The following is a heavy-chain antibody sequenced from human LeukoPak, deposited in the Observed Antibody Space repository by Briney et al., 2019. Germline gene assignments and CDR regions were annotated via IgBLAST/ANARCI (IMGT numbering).Heavy chain of an antibody. CDR1: GYTFTSYG. D-gene: IGHD3-22*01. J-gene: IGHJ4*02. Sequence: VASVKVSCKASGYTFTSYGISWVRQAPGQGLEWMGWISAYNGNTNYAQKLQGRVTTTTDTSTSTAYMELRSLRSDDTAVYYCARFTYYYDSSGYYYVDYWGQGTLVTVSS. V-gene: IGHV1-18*01. CDR3: ARFTYYYDSSGYYYVDY. CDR2: ISAYNGNT.